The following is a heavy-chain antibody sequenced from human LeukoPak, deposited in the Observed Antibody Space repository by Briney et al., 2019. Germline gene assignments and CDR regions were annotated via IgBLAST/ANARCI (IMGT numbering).Heavy chain of an antibody. Sequence: ASVKVSCKASGYIFTGYYMHWVRQAPGQGLEWMGWINPKSGGTNYAQKFQGRVTMTRDTSISTAYMELSRLRSDDTAVYFCARVDYSSSSRDYWGQGTLVIVPS. CDR3: ARVDYSSSSRDY. D-gene: IGHD6-6*01. CDR2: INPKSGGT. V-gene: IGHV1-2*02. J-gene: IGHJ4*02. CDR1: GYIFTGYY.